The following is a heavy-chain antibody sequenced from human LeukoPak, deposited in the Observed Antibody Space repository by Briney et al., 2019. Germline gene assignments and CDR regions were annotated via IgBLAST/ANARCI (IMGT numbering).Heavy chain of an antibody. Sequence: SETLSLTCTVSGGSISSSSYYWGWIRQPPGKGLEWIGSIYYSGSTYYNPSLKSRVTISVDTSKNQFSLKLSSVTAADTAVYYCARGVWELGALEYWGQGTLVTVSS. V-gene: IGHV4-39*01. CDR2: IYYSGST. J-gene: IGHJ4*02. CDR3: ARGVWELGALEY. D-gene: IGHD1-26*01. CDR1: GGSISSSSYY.